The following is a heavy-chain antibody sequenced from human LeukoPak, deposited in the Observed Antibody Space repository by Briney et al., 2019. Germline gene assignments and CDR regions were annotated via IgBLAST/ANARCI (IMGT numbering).Heavy chain of an antibody. CDR2: ISAYNGNT. V-gene: IGHV1-18*01. CDR3: ARDPHPSGYDF. Sequence: GSSVKVSCKASGYIFTSYAISGVRQAPGQGLEWMGWISAYNGNTNYAQKLKGRVTMTTDTSTSTAYMELRSLRSDDTAVYYCARDPHPSGYDFWGQGTLVTVSS. D-gene: IGHD5-12*01. CDR1: GYIFTSYA. J-gene: IGHJ4*02.